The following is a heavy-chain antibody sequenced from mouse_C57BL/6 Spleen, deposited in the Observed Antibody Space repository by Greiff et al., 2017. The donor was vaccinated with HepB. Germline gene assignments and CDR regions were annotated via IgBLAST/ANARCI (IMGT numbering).Heavy chain of an antibody. J-gene: IGHJ4*01. Sequence: EVQRVESEGGLVQPGSSMKLSCTASGFTFSDYYMAWVRQVPEKGLEWVANINYDGSSTYYLDSLKSRFIISRDNAKNILYLQMSSLKSEDTATYYCARDEGLEGYYAMDYWGQGTSVTVSS. V-gene: IGHV5-16*01. D-gene: IGHD2-4*01. CDR2: INYDGSST. CDR1: GFTFSDYY. CDR3: ARDEGLEGYYAMDY.